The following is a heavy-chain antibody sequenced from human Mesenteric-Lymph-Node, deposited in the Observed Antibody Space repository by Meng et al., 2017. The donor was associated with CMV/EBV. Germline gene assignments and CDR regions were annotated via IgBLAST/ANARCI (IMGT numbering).Heavy chain of an antibody. CDR3: ASRSPAAITYYYYGMDV. CDR2: INPSGGST. V-gene: IGHV1-46*01. CDR1: GYTFTGYY. Sequence: ASVKVSCKASGYTFTGYYMHWVRQAPGQGLEWMGIINPSGGSTSYAQKFQGRVTMTRDTSTSTVYMELSSLRSEDTAVYYCASRSPAAITYYYYGMDVWGQGTTVTVSS. J-gene: IGHJ6*02. D-gene: IGHD2-2*02.